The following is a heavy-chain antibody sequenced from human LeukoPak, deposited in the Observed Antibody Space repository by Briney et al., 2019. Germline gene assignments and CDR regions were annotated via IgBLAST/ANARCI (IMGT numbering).Heavy chain of an antibody. V-gene: IGHV3-7*04. CDR1: GFPFSSYW. Sequence: TGGSLRLFCVASGFPFSSYWMTWVRQAPGKGREWVANIKQDGSKKSYVDSVKGRFTISRDNAQNSLYLQMNSLRAEDTAIYYCTRVGYIDEGIDYWGQGTLVTVSS. D-gene: IGHD5-12*01. CDR2: IKQDGSKK. CDR3: TRVGYIDEGIDY. J-gene: IGHJ4*02.